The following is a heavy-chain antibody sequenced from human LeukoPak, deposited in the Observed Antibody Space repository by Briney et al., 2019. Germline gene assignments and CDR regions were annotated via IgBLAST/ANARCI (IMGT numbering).Heavy chain of an antibody. Sequence: PGGSLRLPCAASGFTFSSYAMSWVRQAPGKGLEWVSAISGSGGSTYYADSVKGRFTISRDNSKNTLYLQMNSLRAEDTAVYYCAKVSCGGDCFGAFDIWGQGTMVTVSS. J-gene: IGHJ3*02. CDR1: GFTFSSYA. D-gene: IGHD2-21*02. CDR3: AKVSCGGDCFGAFDI. V-gene: IGHV3-23*01. CDR2: ISGSGGST.